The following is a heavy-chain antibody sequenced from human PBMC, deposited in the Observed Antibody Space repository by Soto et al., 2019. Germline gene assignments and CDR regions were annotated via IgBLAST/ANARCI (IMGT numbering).Heavy chain of an antibody. CDR3: AKGHILTGYYGFDY. D-gene: IGHD3-9*01. CDR2: ISSSGVAT. J-gene: IGHJ4*02. V-gene: IGHV3-23*01. CDR1: GVTFSNHA. Sequence: GGSLRLSCAASGVTFSNHAMSWVRQAPGKGLEWVSGISSSGVATDYADSVKGRFTISRDNSKNTLYLQMNSLRAEDTAVYYCAKGHILTGYYGFDYWGQGTLVTVSS.